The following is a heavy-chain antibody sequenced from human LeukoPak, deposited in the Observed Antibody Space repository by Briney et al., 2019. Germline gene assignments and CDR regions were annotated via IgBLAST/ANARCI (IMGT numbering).Heavy chain of an antibody. Sequence: SETLSLTCAVYGGSFSGYYWSWIRQPPGKGLEWIGEINHSGSTNYNPSLKSRVTISVDTSKNQFSLKLSSVTAADTAGYYCARVFIAAAGIKYGGKGTLATVSS. CDR2: INHSGST. J-gene: IGHJ4*02. D-gene: IGHD6-13*01. V-gene: IGHV4-34*01. CDR3: ARVFIAAAGIKY. CDR1: GGSFSGYY.